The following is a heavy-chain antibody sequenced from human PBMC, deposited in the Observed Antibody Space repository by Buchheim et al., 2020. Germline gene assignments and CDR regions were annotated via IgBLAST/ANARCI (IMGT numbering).Heavy chain of an antibody. V-gene: IGHV3-15*01. CDR2: IKSKTNGETT. D-gene: IGHD3-10*01. J-gene: IGHJ4*02. Sequence: EVHLVESGGGLVKSGGSLRLSCAASGFIFSNAWMNWVHQAPGRGLEWVGRIKSKTNGETTDYAAPVKGRFAISRDDSKNTLYLQMNSLKTEDTAVYYCTTVHYYASGSYSPDWGQGTL. CDR3: TTVHYYASGSYSPD. CDR1: GFIFSNAW.